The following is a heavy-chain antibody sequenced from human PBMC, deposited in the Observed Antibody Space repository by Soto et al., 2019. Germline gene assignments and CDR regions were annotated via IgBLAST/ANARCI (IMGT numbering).Heavy chain of an antibody. Sequence: GSLRHARGGSGVTVRSSYMAWVSQVPGKGLEWVSIIYSDGHTYYAESVKGRFTISRDDSENTLYLQMSSLRAEDTAVYYCAKRKYGPNTTCFAYWGQGTQVTVSS. CDR1: GVTVRSSY. CDR2: IYSDGHT. CDR3: AKRKYGPNTTCFAY. V-gene: IGHV3-66*01. J-gene: IGHJ4*02. D-gene: IGHD1-26*01.